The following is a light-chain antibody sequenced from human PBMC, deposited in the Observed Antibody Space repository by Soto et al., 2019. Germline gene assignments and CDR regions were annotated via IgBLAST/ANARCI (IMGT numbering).Light chain of an antibody. CDR1: QSFSTSY. CDR3: QQYGGSPFT. Sequence: EIVLTQSPGTLSLSPGDRATLSCRASQSFSTSYLAWYQHKPGQAPRLLIHNTFTRATGTPDRFSGSGSGTDFTLTISRLEPEDFAVYYCQQYGGSPFTFGPGTKVDIK. CDR2: NTF. V-gene: IGKV3-20*01. J-gene: IGKJ3*01.